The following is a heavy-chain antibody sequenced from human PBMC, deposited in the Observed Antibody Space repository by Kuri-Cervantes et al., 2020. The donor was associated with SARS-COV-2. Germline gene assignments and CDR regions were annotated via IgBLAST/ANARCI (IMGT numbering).Heavy chain of an antibody. V-gene: IGHV4-4*07. CDR3: AREDLVQGGGNNWFDH. Sequence: GSLRLSCTDSGGSISSYHWSWIRQPPGKGLEWIGRVSTSGATNPNPSLKTRVSMSIDTSNNEFSLKLSSVTAADTAMYYCAREDLVQGGGNNWFDHWGQGTLVTVSS. CDR2: VSTSGAT. D-gene: IGHD2/OR15-2a*01. CDR1: GGSISSYH. J-gene: IGHJ5*02.